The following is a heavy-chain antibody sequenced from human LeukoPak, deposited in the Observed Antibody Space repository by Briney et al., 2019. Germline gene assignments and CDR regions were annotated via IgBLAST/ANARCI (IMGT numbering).Heavy chain of an antibody. Sequence: PGGSLRLSCAASGFTFSSYWMHWVRQAPGKGLVWVSRINSDGSSTSYADSVKGRFTISRDNAKNTLYLQMNSLRAEDTAVYYCARKRYCGGWYQLDYLGQGTLLTVSS. V-gene: IGHV3-74*01. D-gene: IGHD2-15*01. J-gene: IGHJ4*02. CDR1: GFTFSSYW. CDR3: ARKRYCGGWYQLDY. CDR2: INSDGSST.